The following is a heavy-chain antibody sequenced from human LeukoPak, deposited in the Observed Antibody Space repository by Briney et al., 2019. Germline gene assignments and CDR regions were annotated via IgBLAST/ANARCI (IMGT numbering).Heavy chain of an antibody. Sequence: GGSLRLSCAASGFTFSSYAMSWVRQAPGKGLEWVSAIGGSGGSTYYADSVKGRFTISRDNSKNTLYPQMNSLRAEDTAVYYCARGSGHYYYYMDVWGKGTTVTVSS. CDR1: GFTFSSYA. CDR2: IGGSGGST. J-gene: IGHJ6*03. CDR3: ARGSGHYYYYMDV. V-gene: IGHV3-23*01.